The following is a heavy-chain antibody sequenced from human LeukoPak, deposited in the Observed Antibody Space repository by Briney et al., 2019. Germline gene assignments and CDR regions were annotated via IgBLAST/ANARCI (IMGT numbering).Heavy chain of an antibody. J-gene: IGHJ4*02. CDR1: GYTFTSYG. Sequence: GASVKVSCKASGYTFTSYGISWVRQAPGQGLEWMGWISAYNGNTNYAQKLQGRVTMTTDTSTSTAYMGLRSLRSDDTAVYYCVRVDILTGYYHFDYWGQGTLVTVSS. D-gene: IGHD3-9*01. V-gene: IGHV1-18*04. CDR2: ISAYNGNT. CDR3: VRVDILTGYYHFDY.